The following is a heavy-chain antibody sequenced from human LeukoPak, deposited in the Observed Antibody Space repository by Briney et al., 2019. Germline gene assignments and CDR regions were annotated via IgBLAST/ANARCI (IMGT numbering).Heavy chain of an antibody. CDR2: IYSGGNT. CDR1: GVTVSNNY. D-gene: IGHD3-22*01. V-gene: IGHV3-53*01. Sequence: GGSLRLSCVASGVTVSNNYMSWVRQAPGKGLEWVSVIYSGGNTYYADSVKGRFTISRDNSKNTLYLEANSLRVDDAAVYYCARGYYYDGSGYYFDTWGQGTLVIVSS. J-gene: IGHJ4*02. CDR3: ARGYYYDGSGYYFDT.